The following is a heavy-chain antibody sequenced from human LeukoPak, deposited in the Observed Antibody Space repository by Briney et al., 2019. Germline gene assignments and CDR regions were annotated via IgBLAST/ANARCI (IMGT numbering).Heavy chain of an antibody. J-gene: IGHJ5*02. CDR3: ARHHGP. D-gene: IGHD4-17*01. V-gene: IGHV4-39*01. CDR1: GGSVSSYY. CDR2: IYSSGST. Sequence: SETLSLTCSISGGSVSSYYWNWIRQSPGKGLEWIGSIYSSGSTYYNPSLKSRVTISVDTSKNQFSLKLSSVTAADTAVYYCARHHGPWGQGTLVTVSS.